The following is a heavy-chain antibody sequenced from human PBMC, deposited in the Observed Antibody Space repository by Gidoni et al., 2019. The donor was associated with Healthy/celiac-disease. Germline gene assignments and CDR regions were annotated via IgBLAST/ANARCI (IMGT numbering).Heavy chain of an antibody. J-gene: IGHJ6*02. D-gene: IGHD2-2*01. CDR1: GFTFSSYI. Sequence: EVQLVESGGGLVQPGGSLRLSCAASGFTFSSYIMHWVRQAPGKGLGWVSYISRSSSTIYHADSVKGRFTISRDNAKNSLYLQMNSLRDEDTAVYYCARDLGYCSSTSCYFPHSYYYYGMDVWGQGTTVTVSS. V-gene: IGHV3-48*02. CDR3: ARDLGYCSSTSCYFPHSYYYYGMDV. CDR2: ISRSSSTI.